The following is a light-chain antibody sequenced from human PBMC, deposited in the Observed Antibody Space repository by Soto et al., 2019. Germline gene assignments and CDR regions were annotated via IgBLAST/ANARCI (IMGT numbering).Light chain of an antibody. CDR3: QQYTSYSPWT. Sequence: DMQMTQSPSTLSASVGDRVTITFRASQSISTWLAWYQQKPGKAPKLLIYKASSLESGVPSRFSGSGSGTAFTLTISSLQPDDFATYYCQQYTSYSPWTFGQGTKVEIK. CDR2: KAS. J-gene: IGKJ1*01. V-gene: IGKV1-5*03. CDR1: QSISTW.